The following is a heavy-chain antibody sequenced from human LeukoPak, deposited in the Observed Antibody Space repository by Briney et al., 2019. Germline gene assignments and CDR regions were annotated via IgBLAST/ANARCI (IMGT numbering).Heavy chain of an antibody. D-gene: IGHD1-26*01. CDR1: GGSISGYY. CDR3: ARQDSKVGAYTGPYYFDY. J-gene: IGHJ4*02. CDR2: IYTSGST. V-gene: IGHV4-4*07. Sequence: SETLSLTCTVSGGSISGYYWSWTRQPAGKGLEWIGRIYTSGSTHDNPSLKSRVTMSVDTSTNQVFLKVTSVTAADTAMYYCARQDSKVGAYTGPYYFDYWGQGTLVTVSS.